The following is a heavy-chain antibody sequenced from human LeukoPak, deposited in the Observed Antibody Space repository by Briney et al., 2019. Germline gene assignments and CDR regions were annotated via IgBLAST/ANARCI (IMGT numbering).Heavy chain of an antibody. V-gene: IGHV3-30*18. CDR2: ISYDGSNK. CDR3: AKDYGDDDGTDV. J-gene: IGHJ6*02. D-gene: IGHD4-17*01. Sequence: GRSLGLSCAASGLTFSSYGMHWVRQAPGKGLEWVAVISYDGSNKYYADSVKGRFTISRDNSKNTLYLQMNSLRAEDTAVYYCAKDYGDDDGTDVWGQGTTVTVSS. CDR1: GLTFSSYG.